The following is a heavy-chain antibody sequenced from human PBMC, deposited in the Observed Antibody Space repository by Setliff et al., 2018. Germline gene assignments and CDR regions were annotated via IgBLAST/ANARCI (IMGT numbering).Heavy chain of an antibody. CDR3: ARAPLESGYY. CDR2: MNPNSGRT. Sequence: ASVKVSCKASGYTFTAYDIVWVRQATGQGLEWMGWMNPNSGRTGYPQKFQGRVTMTRNTSISTAYMEVSSLRSDDTAVYYCARAPLESGYYYGQGTMVTVSS. V-gene: IGHV1-8*02. D-gene: IGHD3-3*01. J-gene: IGHJ4*03. CDR1: GYTFTAYD.